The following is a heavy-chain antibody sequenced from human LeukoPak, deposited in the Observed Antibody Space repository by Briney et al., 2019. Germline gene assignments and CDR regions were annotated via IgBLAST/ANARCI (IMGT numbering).Heavy chain of an antibody. D-gene: IGHD6-13*01. J-gene: IGHJ4*02. CDR3: AKVLSSSWGYFDS. CDR2: IRNDGTNK. CDR1: GFTFGSYG. V-gene: IGHV3-30*02. Sequence: GGSLRLSCTASGFTFGSYGMHWVRQAPGKGLEWVVFIRNDGTNKYYADSVKGRFTISRDNSKNTLYLQMNSLRAEDTAVYNCAKVLSSSWGYFDSWGQGTLVTVSS.